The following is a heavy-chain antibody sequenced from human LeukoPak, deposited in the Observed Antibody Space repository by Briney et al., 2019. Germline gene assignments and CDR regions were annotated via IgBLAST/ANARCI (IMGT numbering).Heavy chain of an antibody. CDR2: ISSSGSTI. D-gene: IGHD5-18*01. CDR3: ARGAIQLWPSTDYFDY. Sequence: GGSLRLSCAASGFTFSDYYMSWIRQAPGKGLEWVSYISSSGSTIYYADSVKGRFTISRDNAKNSLYLQMNSLRAEDTAVYYCARGAIQLWPSTDYFDYWGQGTLVTVSS. J-gene: IGHJ4*02. V-gene: IGHV3-11*01. CDR1: GFTFSDYY.